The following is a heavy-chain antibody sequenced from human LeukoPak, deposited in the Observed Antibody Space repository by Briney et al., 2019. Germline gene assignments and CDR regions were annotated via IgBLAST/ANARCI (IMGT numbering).Heavy chain of an antibody. Sequence: SVKVSCKASGGTFSSYAISWVRQAPGQGLEWMGGIIPILGTANYAQKFQGRVTITTDESTSTAYMELSSLRSGDTAVYYCARAPYCGGDCYRHFDYWGQGTLVTVSS. CDR2: IIPILGTA. J-gene: IGHJ4*02. CDR3: ARAPYCGGDCYRHFDY. V-gene: IGHV1-69*05. CDR1: GGTFSSYA. D-gene: IGHD2-21*02.